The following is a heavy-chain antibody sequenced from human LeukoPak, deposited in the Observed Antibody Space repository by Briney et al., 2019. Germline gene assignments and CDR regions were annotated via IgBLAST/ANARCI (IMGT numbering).Heavy chain of an antibody. Sequence: GASVKVSCKASGYTFTGYYMHWVRQAPGQGLEWMGRINPNSGGTNYAQKFQGRVTMIRDTSISTAYMELSRLRSDDTAVYYCARSHYYYDSSGYYEFNYWGQGTLVTVSS. CDR2: INPNSGGT. CDR1: GYTFTGYY. V-gene: IGHV1-2*06. J-gene: IGHJ4*02. D-gene: IGHD3-22*01. CDR3: ARSHYYYDSSGYYEFNY.